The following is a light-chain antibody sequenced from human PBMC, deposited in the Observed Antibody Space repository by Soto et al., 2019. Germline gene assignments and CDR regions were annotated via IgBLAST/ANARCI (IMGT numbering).Light chain of an antibody. J-gene: IGKJ2*01. Sequence: EIVMTQSPASLSVSPGDGATLSCRASQSVASNVAWYQQKPGQGPRLLIHGASTRAVGVPARFSGSGSGTDFTLTISSLQSEDFAVYYCQQYHNWPTPYTFGQGTKLQIK. V-gene: IGKV3-15*01. CDR2: GAS. CDR3: QQYHNWPTPYT. CDR1: QSVASN.